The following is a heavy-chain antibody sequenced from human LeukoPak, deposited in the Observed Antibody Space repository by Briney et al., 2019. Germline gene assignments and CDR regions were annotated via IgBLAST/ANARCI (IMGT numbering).Heavy chain of an antibody. D-gene: IGHD6-6*01. CDR2: INHSGST. J-gene: IGHJ6*03. CDR3: ARGIGIAARPAKNYYYYYMDV. V-gene: IGHV4-34*01. Sequence: SETLSLTCAVYGGSFSGYYWSWIRQPPGKGLEWIGEINHSGSTNYNPSLKSRVTISVDTSKSQFSLKLSSVTAADTAVYYCARGIGIAARPAKNYYYYYMDVWGKGTTVTVSS. CDR1: GGSFSGYY.